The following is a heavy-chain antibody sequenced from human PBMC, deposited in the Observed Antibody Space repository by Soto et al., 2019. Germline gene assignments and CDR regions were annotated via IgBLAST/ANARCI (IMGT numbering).Heavy chain of an antibody. J-gene: IGHJ3*01. D-gene: IGHD1-26*01. CDR1: GGTFSSYT. V-gene: IGHV1-69*08. CDR2: IIPILGIA. CDR3: ARDVGPDAFDF. Sequence: QVQLVQSGAEVKKPGSSVKVSCKASGGTFSSYTISWVRQAPGQGLEWMGRIIPILGIANYAQKFQGRVRITADKSTSTAYMELSSLRSEDTAVYYCARDVGPDAFDFWGQGTMVTVSS.